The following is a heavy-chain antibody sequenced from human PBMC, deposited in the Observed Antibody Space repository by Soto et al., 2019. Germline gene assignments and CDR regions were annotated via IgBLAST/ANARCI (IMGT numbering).Heavy chain of an antibody. CDR1: GGSISSGGYY. Sequence: SETLSLTCTVSGGSISSGGYYWSWIRQHPGKGLEWIGYIYYIGSTYYNPSLKSRVTISVDTSKNQFSLKLSSVTAADTAVYYCARSAPGLIPEFDYWGQGTLVTVSS. V-gene: IGHV4-31*03. J-gene: IGHJ4*02. CDR3: ARSAPGLIPEFDY. D-gene: IGHD3-16*01. CDR2: IYYIGST.